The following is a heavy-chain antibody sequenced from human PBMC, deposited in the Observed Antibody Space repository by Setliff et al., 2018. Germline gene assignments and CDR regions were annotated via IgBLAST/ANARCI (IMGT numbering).Heavy chain of an antibody. CDR1: GYTFNSYG. V-gene: IGHV1-18*01. Sequence: GASVKVSCKASGYTFNSYGITWVRQAPGQGLERMGWISCYDGNTRYARKIQGRATMTTDTSTTTAYMELRSLTSDDTAVYYCARDRKEIVVKPPAASLDYWGQGTQVTVSS. CDR2: ISCYDGNT. D-gene: IGHD2-2*01. J-gene: IGHJ4*02. CDR3: ARDRKEIVVKPPAASLDY.